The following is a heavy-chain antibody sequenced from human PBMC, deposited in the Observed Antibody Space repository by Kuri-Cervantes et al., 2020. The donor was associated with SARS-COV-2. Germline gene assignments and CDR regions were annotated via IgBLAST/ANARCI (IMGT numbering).Heavy chain of an antibody. D-gene: IGHD2-8*01. CDR2: ISYDGSNK. J-gene: IGHJ6*02. CDR3: ARDFNSPSLNHCTNGVCYLYYYYYGMDV. CDR1: GFTFSSYW. V-gene: IGHV3-30*01. Sequence: GESLKISCAASGFTFSSYWMSWVRQAPGKGLEWVAVISYDGSNKYYADSVKGRFTISRDNSENTLYLQMNSLRAEDTAVYYCARDFNSPSLNHCTNGVCYLYYYYYGMDVWGQGTTVTVSS.